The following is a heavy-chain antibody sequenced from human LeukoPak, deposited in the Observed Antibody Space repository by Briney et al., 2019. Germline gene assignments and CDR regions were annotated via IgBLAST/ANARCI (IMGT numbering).Heavy chain of an antibody. D-gene: IGHD6-19*01. V-gene: IGHV3-21*01. CDR1: GFTFSSYS. Sequence: GGSLRLSCAASGFTFSSYSMNWVRQAPGKGLEWVSSISSSSSYIYYADSVKGRFTISRDNAKNSLYLQMNSLRAEDTAVYYCARALSVADSYYFDYWGQGTLVTASS. CDR3: ARALSVADSYYFDY. CDR2: ISSSSSYI. J-gene: IGHJ4*02.